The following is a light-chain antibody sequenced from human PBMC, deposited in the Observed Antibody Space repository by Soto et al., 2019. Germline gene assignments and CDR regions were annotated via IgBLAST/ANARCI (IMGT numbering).Light chain of an antibody. CDR1: SSDVGSYNL. CDR2: EVS. V-gene: IGLV2-23*02. Sequence: QSVLTQPASVSGSPGQSITISCTGTSSDVGSYNLVSWYQQHPGKAPKLMIYEVSKRPSGVSNRFSGSKSGNTASLTISGLQAEDEADYYCCSYAASITYDFGIVTKVTDL. J-gene: IGLJ1*01. CDR3: CSYAASITYD.